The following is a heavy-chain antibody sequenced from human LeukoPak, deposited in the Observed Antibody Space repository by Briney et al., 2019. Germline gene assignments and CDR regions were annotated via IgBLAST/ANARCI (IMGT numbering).Heavy chain of an antibody. J-gene: IGHJ4*02. CDR2: ISYDGSNK. V-gene: IGHV3-30*18. Sequence: PGGSLRLSCAASGFTFSSYGMHWVRQAPGKGLEWVAVISYDGSNKYYADSVKGRFTISRDNSKNTLYLQMNSLRAEDTAVYYCAKADTDPDYYDSSGYNDYWGQGTLVTVSS. CDR3: AKADTDPDYYDSSGYNDY. CDR1: GFTFSSYG. D-gene: IGHD3-22*01.